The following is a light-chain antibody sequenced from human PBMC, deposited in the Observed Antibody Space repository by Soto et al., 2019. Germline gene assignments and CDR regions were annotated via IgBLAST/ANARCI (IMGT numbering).Light chain of an antibody. Sequence: EIVLTQSPATLSLSPGESATLSCRASQSVSSYLAWYQQKPGRAPRLLIYDTSNRATGIPARFSGSGSATDFTLTISSLEPEDFAVYYCQQRSNWPPTFGGGTKVDIK. CDR3: QQRSNWPPT. CDR2: DTS. J-gene: IGKJ4*01. CDR1: QSVSSY. V-gene: IGKV3-11*01.